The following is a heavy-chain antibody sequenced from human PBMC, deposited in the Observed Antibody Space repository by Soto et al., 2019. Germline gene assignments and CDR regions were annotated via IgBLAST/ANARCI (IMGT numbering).Heavy chain of an antibody. V-gene: IGHV4-38-2*02. CDR2: IYHSGST. CDR1: GGSISSYY. CDR3: ARDLRADSAARRTLTVFYYGMDV. Sequence: SETLSLTCTVSGGSISSYYWGWIRQPPGKGLEWIGSIYHSGSTYYNPSLKSRVTISVDTSKNQYSLKLSSVTAADTAVYYCARDLRADSAARRTLTVFYYGMDVWGQGTTVTVS. J-gene: IGHJ6*02. D-gene: IGHD6-6*01.